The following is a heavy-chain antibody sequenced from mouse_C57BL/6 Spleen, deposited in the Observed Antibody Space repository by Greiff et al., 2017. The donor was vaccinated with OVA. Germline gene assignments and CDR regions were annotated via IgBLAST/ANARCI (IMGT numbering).Heavy chain of an antibody. Sequence: EVKLVESGPVLVKPGASVKMSCKASGYTFTDYYMNWVKQSHGKSLEWIGVINPYNGGTSYNQKFKGKATLTVDKSSSTAYMELNSLTSEDSAVYYCARRKLGREDAMDYWGQGTSVTVSS. CDR3: ARRKLGREDAMDY. J-gene: IGHJ4*01. D-gene: IGHD4-1*01. V-gene: IGHV1-19*01. CDR1: GYTFTDYY. CDR2: INPYNGGT.